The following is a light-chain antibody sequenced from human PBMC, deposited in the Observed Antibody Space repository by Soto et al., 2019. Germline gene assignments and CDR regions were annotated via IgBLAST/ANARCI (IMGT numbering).Light chain of an antibody. J-gene: IGLJ3*02. CDR3: SAYTARSTLV. Sequence: QSALTQPRSVSGSPGQSVTISCSGTSDDIGSFDYVSWYQQYPGGAPRLIIYEVRNRPSGISSRFSGSRSGNTASLTISGLQSEDEGDYYCSAYTARSTLVFGGGTKLTVL. V-gene: IGLV2-14*01. CDR1: SDDIGSFDY. CDR2: EVR.